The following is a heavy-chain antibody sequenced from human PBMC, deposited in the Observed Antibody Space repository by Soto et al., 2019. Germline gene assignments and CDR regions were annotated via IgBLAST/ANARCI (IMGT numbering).Heavy chain of an antibody. CDR3: AHIPNYYQYDWFDP. Sequence: QITLKESGPPLVKPTQTLTLTCTFSGFSLTTRGVGVGWIRQPPGNALERLALIYWDDDKRYSPSLQSRLSITKDTSKNQVVLTMTNVDHVDTATYYCAHIPNYYQYDWFDPWGQGTLVSVYS. D-gene: IGHD3-16*01. J-gene: IGHJ5*02. V-gene: IGHV2-5*02. CDR2: IYWDDDK. CDR1: GFSLTTRGVG.